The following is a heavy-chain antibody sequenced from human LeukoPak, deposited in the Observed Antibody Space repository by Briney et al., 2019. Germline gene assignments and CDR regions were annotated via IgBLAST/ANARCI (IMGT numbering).Heavy chain of an antibody. J-gene: IGHJ6*02. V-gene: IGHV3-23*01. Sequence: QPGGSLRLSCAASGFTFSSYAMSWVRQAPGKGLEWVSAISGSGGSTYYADSVKGRFTISRDNSKNTLYLQMNSLRAEDTAVYYCAKAINDDSSGYYYLYYYYGMDVWGQGTTVTVSS. CDR1: GFTFSSYA. CDR2: ISGSGGST. D-gene: IGHD3-22*01. CDR3: AKAINDDSSGYYYLYYYYGMDV.